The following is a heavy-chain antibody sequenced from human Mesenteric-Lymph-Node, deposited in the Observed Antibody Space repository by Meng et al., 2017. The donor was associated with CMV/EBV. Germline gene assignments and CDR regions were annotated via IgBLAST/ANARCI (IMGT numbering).Heavy chain of an antibody. CDR1: GFTFSGYA. V-gene: IGHV3-23*01. J-gene: IGHJ4*02. Sequence: GGSLRLSCAASGFTFSGYAMSWVRQAPGKGLEWVSAISGNGGNTYYVDSEKGRFTISRDNSKNTLFLQINSLRAEDTAVYYCAKSPKWELPFDYWGQGTLVTVSS. CDR2: ISGNGGNT. D-gene: IGHD1-26*01. CDR3: AKSPKWELPFDY.